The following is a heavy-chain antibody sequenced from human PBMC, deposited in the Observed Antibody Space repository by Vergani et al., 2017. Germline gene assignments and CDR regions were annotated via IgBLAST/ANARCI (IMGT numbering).Heavy chain of an antibody. CDR2: IIPILGIA. V-gene: IGHV1-69*04. CDR3: AGDLAAAVGYYGMDV. CDR1: GGTFSSYA. Sequence: QVQLVQSGAEVKKPGSSVKVSCKASGGTFSSYAISWVRQAPGQGLEWMGRIIPILGIANYAQKFQGRVTITADKSTGTAYMELSSLRSEDTAVYYCAGDLAAAVGYYGMDVWGQGTTVTVSS. J-gene: IGHJ6*02. D-gene: IGHD6-13*01.